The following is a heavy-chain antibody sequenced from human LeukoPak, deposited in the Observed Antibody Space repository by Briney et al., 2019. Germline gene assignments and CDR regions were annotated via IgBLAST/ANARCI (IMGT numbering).Heavy chain of an antibody. CDR2: IYYSGST. V-gene: IGHV4-39*07. CDR1: GGSISSSSFF. J-gene: IGHJ5*02. CDR3: ARDRTQWYSSNWYGPFDP. Sequence: KSSETLSLTCIVSGGSISSSSFFWGWIRQPPGKGLEWIGSIYYSGSTYYNPSLKSRVTISVDTSKNQFSLNLSSVTAADTAVYYCARDRTQWYSSNWYGPFDPWGQGTLVTVSS. D-gene: IGHD6-19*01.